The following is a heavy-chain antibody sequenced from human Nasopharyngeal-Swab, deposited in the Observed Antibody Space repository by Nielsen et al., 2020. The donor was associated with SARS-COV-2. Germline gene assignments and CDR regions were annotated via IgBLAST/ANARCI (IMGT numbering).Heavy chain of an antibody. J-gene: IGHJ3*02. D-gene: IGHD3-16*02. CDR2: IWYDGSNK. V-gene: IGHV3-33*01. CDR3: ARDRITFGGVIVKGDAFDI. Sequence: VRQAPGKGLEWVAVIWYDGSNKYYADSVKGRFTTSRDNSKNTLYLQMNSLRAEDTAVYYCARDRITFGGVIVKGDAFDIWGQGTMVTVSS.